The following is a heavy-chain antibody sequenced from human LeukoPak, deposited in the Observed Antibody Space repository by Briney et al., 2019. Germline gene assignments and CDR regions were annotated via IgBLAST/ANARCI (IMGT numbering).Heavy chain of an antibody. D-gene: IGHD3-9*01. J-gene: IGHJ6*02. CDR3: SGKNLTPWPAGLDV. CDR1: GGSFSDYY. CDR2: SGST. V-gene: IGHV4-59*01. Sequence: SETLSLTCTVSGGSFSDYYWTWIRQPPGKGLEWIGYSGSTNYNPSLKSRVTISVDTSERHFSLTLSSVTEVDTAVYYGSGKNLTPWPAGLDVWGQGTTVIVS.